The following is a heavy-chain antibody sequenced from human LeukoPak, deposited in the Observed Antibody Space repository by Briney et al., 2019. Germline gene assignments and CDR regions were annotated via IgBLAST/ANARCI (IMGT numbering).Heavy chain of an antibody. CDR1: GFTFSSYS. CDR3: ASSYCSGGSCYPLGPRIDY. V-gene: IGHV3-30*03. J-gene: IGHJ4*02. Sequence: PGGSLRLSCAASGFTFSSYSMNWVRQAPGKGLEWVAVISYDGSNKYYADSVKGRFTISRDNSKNTLYLQMNSLRAEDTAVYYCASSYCSGGSCYPLGPRIDYWGQGTLVTVSS. CDR2: ISYDGSNK. D-gene: IGHD2-15*01.